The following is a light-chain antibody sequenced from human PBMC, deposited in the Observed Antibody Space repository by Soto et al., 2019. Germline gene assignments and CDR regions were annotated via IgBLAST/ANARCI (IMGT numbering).Light chain of an antibody. CDR1: TGAVTSDFH. CDR3: LLYFGGAYV. V-gene: IGLV7-43*01. J-gene: IGLJ1*01. CDR2: TTS. Sequence: QTVVTQEPSLTVSPGGTVTLTSASSTGAVTSDFHPNWFQQKPGQAPRALIYTTSKRHSWTPARFSGSLLGGKAALTLSGVQPEDEAEYYCLLYFGGAYVFGTGTKVTVL.